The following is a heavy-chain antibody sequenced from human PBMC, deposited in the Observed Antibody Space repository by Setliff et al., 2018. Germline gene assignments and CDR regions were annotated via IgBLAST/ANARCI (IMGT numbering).Heavy chain of an antibody. J-gene: IGHJ4*02. CDR2: IYYSGST. D-gene: IGHD2-8*02. V-gene: IGHV4-30-4*08. Sequence: SETLSLTCTVSGGSISSGDYYWSWIRQPPGKGLEWIGYIYYSGSTYYNPSLKSRVTISVDTSKNQFSLKLSSVAAADTAVYYCTVYNTGSSKDHYWGQGTPVTVSS. CDR1: GGSISSGDYY. CDR3: TVYNTGSSKDHY.